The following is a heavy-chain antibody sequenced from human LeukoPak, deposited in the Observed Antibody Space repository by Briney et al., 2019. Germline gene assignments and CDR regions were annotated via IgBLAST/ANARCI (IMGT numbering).Heavy chain of an antibody. J-gene: IGHJ6*04. V-gene: IGHV4-38-2*01. CDR1: GYSISSGYY. Sequence: PSETLSLTCAVSGYSISSGYYWGWIRQPPGKGLEWIGSIYHSGSTYYNPSLKSRATISVDTSKNQFSLKLSSVTAADTAVYYCARASGYDLYYYYYGMDVWGKGTTVTVSS. CDR2: IYHSGST. D-gene: IGHD5-12*01. CDR3: ARASGYDLYYYYYGMDV.